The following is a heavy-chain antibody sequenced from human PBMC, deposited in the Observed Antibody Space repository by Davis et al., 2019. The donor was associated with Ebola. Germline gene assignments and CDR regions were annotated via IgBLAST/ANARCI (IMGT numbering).Heavy chain of an antibody. CDR1: GFTFSTYT. CDR3: ARVAGATRDGLDF. Sequence: GEPLKISCAASGFTFSTYTMNWVRQAPGKGLEWVSYTSSSGSTVYYADSVKGRFTMSRDNAKNSLYLQMNSLRDEDTAVYFCARVAGATRDGLDFWGQGTLVTVSS. V-gene: IGHV3-48*02. J-gene: IGHJ4*02. CDR2: TSSSGSTV. D-gene: IGHD3-10*01.